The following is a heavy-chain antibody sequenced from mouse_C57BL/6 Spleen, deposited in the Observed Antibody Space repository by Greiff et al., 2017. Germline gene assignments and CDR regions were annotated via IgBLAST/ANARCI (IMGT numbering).Heavy chain of an antibody. CDR2: IDPETGGT. CDR3: TSSGYGYYAMDY. D-gene: IGHD3-2*02. V-gene: IGHV1-15*01. J-gene: IGHJ4*01. CDR1: GYTFTDYE. Sequence: QVQLQQSGAELVRPGASVTLSCKASGYTFTDYEMHWVKQTPVHGLEWIGAIDPETGGTAYNQKFKGKAILTADKSSSTAYMELRSLTSEDSAVYYCTSSGYGYYAMDYWGQGTSGTVSS.